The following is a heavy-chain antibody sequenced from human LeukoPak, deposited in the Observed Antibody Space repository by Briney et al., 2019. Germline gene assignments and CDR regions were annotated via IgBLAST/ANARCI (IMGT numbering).Heavy chain of an antibody. CDR3: ARLYGRSAY. CDR2: INHSGST. CDR1: GGSFSGYY. J-gene: IGHJ4*02. D-gene: IGHD2-8*01. Sequence: SETLSLTCAAYGGSFSGYYWSWIRQPPGKGLEWIGEINHSGSTNYNPSLKSRVTISVDTSKNQFSLKLSSVTAADTAVYYCARLYGRSAYWGQGTLVTVSS. V-gene: IGHV4-34*01.